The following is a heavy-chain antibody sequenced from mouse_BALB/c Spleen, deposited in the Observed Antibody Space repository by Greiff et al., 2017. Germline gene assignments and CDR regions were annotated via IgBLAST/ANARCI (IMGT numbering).Heavy chain of an antibody. V-gene: IGHV1S56*01. CDR3: ARDDYGFPFAY. CDR2: IYPGNVNT. J-gene: IGHJ3*01. Sequence: VQLQQSGPELVKPGASVRISCKASGYTFTSYYIHWVKQRPGQGLEWIGWIYPGNVNTKYNEKFKGKATLTADKSSSTAYMQLSSLTSEDSAVYFCARDDYGFPFAYWGQGTLVTVSA. CDR1: GYTFTSYY. D-gene: IGHD1-1*01.